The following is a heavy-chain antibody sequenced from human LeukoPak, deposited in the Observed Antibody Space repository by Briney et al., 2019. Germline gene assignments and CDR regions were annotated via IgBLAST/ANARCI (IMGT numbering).Heavy chain of an antibody. CDR3: ARRRGVVVPAAIRGHNWFDP. CDR1: GYTFTSYD. D-gene: IGHD2-2*01. Sequence: ASVKVSCKASGYTFTSYDINWVRQATGQGLEWMGWMNPNSGNTGYAQKFQGRVTMTRNTSISTAYMELSSLRSEDTAVYYCARRRGVVVPAAIRGHNWFDPWGQGTLVTVSS. CDR2: MNPNSGNT. V-gene: IGHV1-8*01. J-gene: IGHJ5*02.